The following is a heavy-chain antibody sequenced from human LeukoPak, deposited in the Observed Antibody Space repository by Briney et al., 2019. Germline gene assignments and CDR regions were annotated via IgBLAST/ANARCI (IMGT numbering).Heavy chain of an antibody. D-gene: IGHD2-21*02. CDR3: ARGGYCGGDCYFYY. J-gene: IGHJ4*02. Sequence: SQTLSLTCTVSGGSISSGTYYWSWIRQPAGKGLEWIGRIYSSGSTNYNPSLKSRVTISVDTSKNQFSLKLSSVTAADTAVYYCARGGYCGGDCYFYYWGQGTLVTVSS. V-gene: IGHV4-61*02. CDR2: IYSSGST. CDR1: GGSISSGTYY.